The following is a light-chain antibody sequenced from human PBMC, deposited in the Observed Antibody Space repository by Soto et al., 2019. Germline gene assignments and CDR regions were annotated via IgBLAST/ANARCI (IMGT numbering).Light chain of an antibody. J-gene: IGKJ3*01. Sequence: DIVMTQSPLYLSVTPGEPASISCRSSQSLLHSDGYNYLDWYLQKPGQSPQLLIYLGSNRASGVPDRFSGSGSGTDFTLKISRVEAEDVGVYYCMQALQTPLFTFGPGTKVDLK. V-gene: IGKV2-28*01. CDR1: QSLLHSDGYNY. CDR3: MQALQTPLFT. CDR2: LGS.